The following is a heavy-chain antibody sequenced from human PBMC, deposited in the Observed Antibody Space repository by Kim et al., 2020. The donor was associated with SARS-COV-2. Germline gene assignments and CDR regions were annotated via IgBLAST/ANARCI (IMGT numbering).Heavy chain of an antibody. Sequence: GGSLRLSCAASGFTFSSYGMHWVRQAPGKGLEWVAVISYDGSNKYYADSVKGRFTISRDNSKNTLYLQMNSLRAEDTAVYYCAKYHAPPGYSSGWYTPGIYGMDVWGQGTTVTVSS. J-gene: IGHJ6*02. CDR3: AKYHAPPGYSSGWYTPGIYGMDV. D-gene: IGHD6-19*01. V-gene: IGHV3-30*18. CDR2: ISYDGSNK. CDR1: GFTFSSYG.